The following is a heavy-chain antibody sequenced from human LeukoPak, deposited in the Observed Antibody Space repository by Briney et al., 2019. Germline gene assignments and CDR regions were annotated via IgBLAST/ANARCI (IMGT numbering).Heavy chain of an antibody. Sequence: GASVKASCTASGHTFTGYYMNWVRQAPGQGLEWMGWINPNSGGTNYAQKFQGRVTMTRDTSISTAYMEMSSLTSDDTAVYYCARSARHCNNGVCFTDYYIDLWGKGTTVIVSS. J-gene: IGHJ6*03. CDR3: ARSARHCNNGVCFTDYYIDL. CDR1: GHTFTGYY. V-gene: IGHV1-2*02. CDR2: INPNSGGT. D-gene: IGHD2-8*01.